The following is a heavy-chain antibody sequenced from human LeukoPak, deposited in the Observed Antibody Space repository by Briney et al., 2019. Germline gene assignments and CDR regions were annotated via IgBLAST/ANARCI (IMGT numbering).Heavy chain of an antibody. CDR1: GFTFSDYY. J-gene: IGHJ5*02. CDR3: ARPPYSSSWDPGWFDP. Sequence: AGGSLRLSCVASGFTFSDYYMSWIRPAPRKGLEWGSCISSSSDYTNSADSVRGRFTISRDNAKNSLYLPMNSLRAEDTAVYYCARPPYSSSWDPGWFDPWGQGTLITVSS. D-gene: IGHD6-13*01. CDR2: ISSSSDYT. V-gene: IGHV3-11*06.